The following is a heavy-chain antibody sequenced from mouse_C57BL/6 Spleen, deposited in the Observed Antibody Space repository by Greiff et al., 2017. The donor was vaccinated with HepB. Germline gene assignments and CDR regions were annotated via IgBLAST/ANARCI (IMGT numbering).Heavy chain of an antibody. J-gene: IGHJ2*01. CDR1: GYTFTSYW. D-gene: IGHD1-1*01. V-gene: IGHV1-55*01. CDR2: IYPGSGST. CDR3: ARGGITTGEDY. Sequence: QVHVKQSGAELVKPGASVKMSCKASGYTFTSYWITWVKQRPGQGLEWIGDIYPGSGSTNYNEKFKSKATLTVDTSSSTAYMQLSSLTSEDSAVYYCARGGITTGEDYWGQGTTLTVSS.